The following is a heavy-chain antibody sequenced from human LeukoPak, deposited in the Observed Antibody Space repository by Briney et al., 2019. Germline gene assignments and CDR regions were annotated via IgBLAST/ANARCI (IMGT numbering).Heavy chain of an antibody. V-gene: IGHV4-61*02. Sequence: SETLSLTCTVSGGSISSGSYYWSWIRQPAGKGLEWIGRIYTSGSTNYNPSLKSRVTISVDTSKNQFSLKLSSVTAADTAVYYCARGANWRSDFDYWGQGTLVTVSS. CDR3: ARGANWRSDFDY. J-gene: IGHJ4*02. D-gene: IGHD1-20*01. CDR2: IYTSGST. CDR1: GGSISSGSYY.